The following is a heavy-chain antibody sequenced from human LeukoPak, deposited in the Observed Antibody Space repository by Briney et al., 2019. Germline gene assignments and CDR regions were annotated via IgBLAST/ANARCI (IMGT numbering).Heavy chain of an antibody. Sequence: ASVKVSCKASGGTFSSSPITWVRQAPGQGLEWMGRIIPMLAIANYAQKFQGRVTITADKSTRTAYMELISLRSEDTAVYYCAREDGDLPIVISFDFWGQGTLVTVSS. V-gene: IGHV1-69*04. J-gene: IGHJ4*02. CDR1: GGTFSSSP. CDR3: AREDGDLPIVISFDF. CDR2: IIPMLAIA. D-gene: IGHD1-26*01.